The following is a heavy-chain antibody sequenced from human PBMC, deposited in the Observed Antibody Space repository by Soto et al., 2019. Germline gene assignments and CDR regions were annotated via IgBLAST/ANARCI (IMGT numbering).Heavy chain of an antibody. CDR1: GYSFTSYW. V-gene: IGHV5-10-1*03. CDR3: ARHTSGTTGLFDY. J-gene: IGHJ4*02. Sequence: EVQLVQSGAEVKKPGEALRISCKGSGYSFTSYWISWVRQMPVKGLEWMGRIDPSDSYTNYSPSFQGHVTISAEKSIITAYLQLSSLKASDTAMYYRARHTSGTTGLFDYWGQGTLVTVSS. CDR2: IDPSDSYT. D-gene: IGHD1-1*01.